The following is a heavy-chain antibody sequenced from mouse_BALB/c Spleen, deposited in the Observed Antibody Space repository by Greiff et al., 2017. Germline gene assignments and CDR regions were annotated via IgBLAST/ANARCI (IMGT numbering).Heavy chain of an antibody. CDR2: IYPGDGDT. CDR1: GYAFSSSW. V-gene: IGHV1-82*01. J-gene: IGHJ4*01. Sequence: VQLQQSGPELVKPGASVKISCKASGYAFSSSWMNWVKQRPGQGLEWIGRIYPGDGDTNYNGKFKGKATLTADKSSSTAYMQLSSLTSVDSAVYFCARGNGHGYYAMDYWGQGTSVTVSS. D-gene: IGHD1-2*01. CDR3: ARGNGHGYYAMDY.